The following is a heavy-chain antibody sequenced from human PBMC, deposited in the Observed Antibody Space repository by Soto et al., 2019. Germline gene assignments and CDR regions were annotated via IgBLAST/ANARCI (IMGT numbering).Heavy chain of an antibody. V-gene: IGHV3-30-3*01. J-gene: IGHJ1*01. CDR3: ARDYSYQPEYFQH. D-gene: IGHD5-18*01. Sequence: GGSLRLSCAASGSTFSSYAMHWVRQAPGKGLEWVAVISYDGSNKYYADSVKGRFTISRDNSKNTLYLQMNSLRAEDTAVYYCARDYSYQPEYFQHWGQGTLVTVSS. CDR1: GSTFSSYA. CDR2: ISYDGSNK.